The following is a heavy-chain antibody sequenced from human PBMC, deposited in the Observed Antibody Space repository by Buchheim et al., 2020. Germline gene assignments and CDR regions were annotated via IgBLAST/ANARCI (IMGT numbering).Heavy chain of an antibody. D-gene: IGHD2-8*01. CDR3: ARDCGDIVLMVYAIEGGWFDP. Sequence: QVQLVESGGGVVQPGRSLTLSCATSTFFNNYAMHWVRQAPGKGLEWVAVVSNDGRDKHHADSVKGRFLISRDNSRNTIFLQMNSLRTEDTAVYYCARDCGDIVLMVYAIEGGWFDPWGQGTL. J-gene: IGHJ5*02. V-gene: IGHV3-30*04. CDR2: VSNDGRDK. CDR1: TFFNNYA.